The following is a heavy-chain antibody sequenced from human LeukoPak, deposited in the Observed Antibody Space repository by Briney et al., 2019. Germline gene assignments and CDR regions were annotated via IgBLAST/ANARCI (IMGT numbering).Heavy chain of an antibody. V-gene: IGHV4-59*12. CDR1: GGSISSYY. Sequence: SETLSLTCTVSGGSISSYYWSWIRQPPGKGLEWIACISYSGSTKYNPSLKSRVTISVDTSKNQFSLRLTSVTAADTAVYYCARGTPHYYGSGSYYIRRFDPWGQGTLVTVSS. CDR2: ISYSGST. J-gene: IGHJ5*02. D-gene: IGHD3-10*01. CDR3: ARGTPHYYGSGSYYIRRFDP.